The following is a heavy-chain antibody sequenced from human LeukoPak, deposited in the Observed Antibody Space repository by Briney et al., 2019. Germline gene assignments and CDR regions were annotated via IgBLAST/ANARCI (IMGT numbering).Heavy chain of an antibody. CDR3: ARRAQTVRGGYESLGLDP. V-gene: IGHV5-51*01. CDR1: GYSFTSYW. CDR2: IYPGDSDT. D-gene: IGHD5-12*01. Sequence: GESLKISCKGSGYSFTSYWIGWVRQMPGKGLEWMGIIYPGDSDTRYSPSFQGQVTISADKSISTAYLQWSSLKASDTAMYYCARRAQTVRGGYESLGLDPWGQGTLVTVSS. J-gene: IGHJ5*02.